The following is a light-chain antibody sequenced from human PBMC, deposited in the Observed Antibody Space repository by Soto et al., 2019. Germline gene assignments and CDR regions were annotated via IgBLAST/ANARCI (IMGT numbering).Light chain of an antibody. V-gene: IGKV3-11*01. Sequence: EIVLTQSPATLSLSPGERATLSCRASQSVSSYLAWYQQKPCQAPRLLIYDASNRATGISARFSGSGSVTDFTLTIISLEPEDFAVYYCQQRSNWPATFGGGTKVEIK. CDR3: QQRSNWPAT. CDR2: DAS. J-gene: IGKJ4*01. CDR1: QSVSSY.